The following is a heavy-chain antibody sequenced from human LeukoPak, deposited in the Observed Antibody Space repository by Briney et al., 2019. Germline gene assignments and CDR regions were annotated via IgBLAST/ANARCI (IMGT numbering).Heavy chain of an antibody. CDR3: ARHLGGNLEFDY. J-gene: IGHJ4*02. CDR2: IDPSDSYT. CDR1: GYSFTSYW. V-gene: IGHV5-10-1*01. Sequence: RGESLKISCKGSGYSFTSYWISWVRQMPGKGLEWMGRIDPSDSYTNYSPSFQGHVTISADKSISTAHLQWSSLKASDTAMCYCARHLGGNLEFDYWGQGTLVTVSS. D-gene: IGHD4-23*01.